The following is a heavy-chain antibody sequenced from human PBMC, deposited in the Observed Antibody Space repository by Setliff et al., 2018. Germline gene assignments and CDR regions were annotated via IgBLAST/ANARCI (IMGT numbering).Heavy chain of an antibody. V-gene: IGHV4-38-2*01. CDR3: GRVGNWNFFDF. J-gene: IGHJ4*02. CDR2: IHDSGST. D-gene: IGHD1-1*01. Sequence: SETLSLTCAVSGYSISNIYYWGWIRQPPGKGLEWIATIHDSGSTNYNPSLKSRATISVDTSKNQFSLKVSSVTAADTAVYYCGRVGNWNFFDFWGQGTLVTVSS. CDR1: GYSISNIYY.